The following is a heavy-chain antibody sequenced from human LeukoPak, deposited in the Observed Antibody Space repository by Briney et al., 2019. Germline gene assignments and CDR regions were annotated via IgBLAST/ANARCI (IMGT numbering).Heavy chain of an antibody. CDR1: GGSISSYY. D-gene: IGHD3-9*01. CDR3: ARSKDILTGYCFDY. CDR2: IYYSGST. Sequence: SETLSLTCSVSGGSISSYYWSWIRQPPGKGLEWIGYIYYSGSTNYNPSLKSRVTISVDTSKNQFSLKLSSVTAADTAVYYCARSKDILTGYCFDYWGQGTLVTVSS. J-gene: IGHJ4*02. V-gene: IGHV4-59*01.